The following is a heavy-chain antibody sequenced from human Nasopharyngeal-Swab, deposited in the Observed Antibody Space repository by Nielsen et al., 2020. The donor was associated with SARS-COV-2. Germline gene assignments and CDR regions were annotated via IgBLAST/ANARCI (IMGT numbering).Heavy chain of an antibody. CDR1: GFSFSTYW. CDR3: ARETSASGAYYFDF. Sequence: GGSLRLSCAASGFSFSTYWMHWVRHTPGKGLVWVSRLKTDGSDTMYADSVKGRFTISRDNAKNTMYLQMNGLREEDTALYYCARETSASGAYYFDFWGRGTRVTVSS. CDR2: LKTDGSDT. D-gene: IGHD3-16*01. J-gene: IGHJ4*02. V-gene: IGHV3-74*03.